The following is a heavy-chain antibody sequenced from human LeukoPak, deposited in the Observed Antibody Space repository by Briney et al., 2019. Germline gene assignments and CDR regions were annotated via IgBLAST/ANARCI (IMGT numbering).Heavy chain of an antibody. CDR2: ISAYNGNT. V-gene: IGHV1-18*01. J-gene: IGHJ4*02. CDR1: GGTFSSYA. CDR3: ARESEGASSGWYWVWYYFDY. Sequence: ASVKVSCKASGGTFSSYAISWVRQAPGQGLEWMGWISAYNGNTNYAQKLQGRVTMTTDTSTSTAYMELRSLRSDDTAVYYCARESEGASSGWYWVWYYFDYWGQGTLVTVSS. D-gene: IGHD6-19*01.